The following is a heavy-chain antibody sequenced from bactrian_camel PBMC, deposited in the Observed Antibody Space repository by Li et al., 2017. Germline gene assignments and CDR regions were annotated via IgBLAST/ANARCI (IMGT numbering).Heavy chain of an antibody. CDR1: GFSFHDAA. CDR3: AARGKEYCNGDHRSVYCMKTIYNS. Sequence: HVQLVESGGRSVQAGGSLRLSCIGSGFSFHDAAWAWYRQGPGGECELVSTLSQYGKTDYATSVKGRFTFSHDNAKNTVYLQMNSLKPEDTAVYYCAARGKEYCNGDHRSVYCMKTIYNSWGQGTQVTVS. V-gene: IGHV3S53*01. D-gene: IGHD3*01. CDR2: LSQYGKT. J-gene: IGHJ4*01.